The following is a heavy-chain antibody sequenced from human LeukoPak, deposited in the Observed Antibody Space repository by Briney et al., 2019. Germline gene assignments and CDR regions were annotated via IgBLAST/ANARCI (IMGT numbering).Heavy chain of an antibody. CDR2: IYSGGST. V-gene: IGHV3-53*01. J-gene: IGHJ4*02. CDR3: AKEWGSSSLQYYFDY. Sequence: GGSLRLSCAASGFTVSSNYMSWVRQAPGKGLEWVSVIYSGGSTYYADSVKGRFTISRDNSKNTLYLQMNSLRAEDTAVYYCAKEWGSSSLQYYFDYWGQGTLVTVSS. CDR1: GFTVSSNY. D-gene: IGHD6-13*01.